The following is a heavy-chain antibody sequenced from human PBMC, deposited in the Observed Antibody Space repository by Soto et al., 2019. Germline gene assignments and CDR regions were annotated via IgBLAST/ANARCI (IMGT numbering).Heavy chain of an antibody. J-gene: IGHJ4*02. CDR3: AKTGSGWYFDY. CDR2: ISYDGNNK. D-gene: IGHD6-19*01. Sequence: PGGSLRLSCAASGFTFISYGIHWVCQAPGKGLEWVALISYDGNNKYYADSVKGRFTISRDNIKNMLYLQMNSLRAEDKAVYYCAKTGSGWYFDYWGQGTLVTVSS. V-gene: IGHV3-30*18. CDR1: GFTFISYG.